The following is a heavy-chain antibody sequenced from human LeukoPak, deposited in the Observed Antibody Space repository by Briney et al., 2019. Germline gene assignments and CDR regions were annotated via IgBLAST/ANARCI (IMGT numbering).Heavy chain of an antibody. CDR3: ARLMWELPPHYYYMDV. Sequence: GGSLRLSCAASGFTFSSYSMNWVRQAPGKGLEWVSSISGSSSYIYYADSVKGRFTISRDNAKNSLYLQMNSLRAEDTAVYYCARLMWELPPHYYYMDVRGKGTTVTISS. V-gene: IGHV3-21*01. CDR1: GFTFSSYS. D-gene: IGHD1-26*01. CDR2: ISGSSSYI. J-gene: IGHJ6*03.